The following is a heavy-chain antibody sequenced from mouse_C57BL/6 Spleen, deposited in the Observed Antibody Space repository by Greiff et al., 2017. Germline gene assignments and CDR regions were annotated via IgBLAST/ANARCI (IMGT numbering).Heavy chain of an antibody. V-gene: IGHV3-6*01. Sequence: DVKLQESGPGLVKPSQSLSLTCSVTGYSITSGYYWNWIRQFPGNKLEWMGYISYDGSNNYNPSLKNRISITRDTSKNQFFLKLNSVTTEDTATYYCARDDDGYSYFDYWGQGTTLTVSS. CDR2: ISYDGSN. D-gene: IGHD2-3*01. J-gene: IGHJ2*01. CDR3: ARDDDGYSYFDY. CDR1: GYSITSGYY.